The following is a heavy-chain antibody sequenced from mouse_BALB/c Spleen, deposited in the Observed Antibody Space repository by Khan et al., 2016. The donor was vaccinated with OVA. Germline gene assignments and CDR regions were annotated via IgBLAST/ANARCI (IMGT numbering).Heavy chain of an antibody. D-gene: IGHD1-1*01. CDR3: ARTDYYGSSDYFDY. CDR1: GYSFTDYN. J-gene: IGHJ2*01. Sequence: VQLQQAGPELVKPGASVKVSCKASGYSFTDYNMFWVKQSHGKSIEWIGYIDPYNGGTSYNQKFKGKATLTVDKSSSTAFMQLSSLTSEDSAVLYCARTDYYGSSDYFDYRSQGTTLTVSS. V-gene: IGHV1S135*01. CDR2: IDPYNGGT.